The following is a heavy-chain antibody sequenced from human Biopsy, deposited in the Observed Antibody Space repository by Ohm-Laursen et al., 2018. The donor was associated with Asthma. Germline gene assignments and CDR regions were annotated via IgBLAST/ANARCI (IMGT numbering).Heavy chain of an antibody. J-gene: IGHJ4*02. CDR2: INSVFGTT. CDR3: ARRAGSCISRTCYSLDF. V-gene: IGHV1-69*01. CDR1: GGTFNTYV. D-gene: IGHD2-2*01. Sequence: SSVKVSCKSLGGTFNTYVIGWVRQAPGQGLEWMGGINSVFGTTTYPQKFQDRVTITADDSTSTVYMELSSLRSEDTAVYYCARRAGSCISRTCYSLDFWGQGTPVTVSS.